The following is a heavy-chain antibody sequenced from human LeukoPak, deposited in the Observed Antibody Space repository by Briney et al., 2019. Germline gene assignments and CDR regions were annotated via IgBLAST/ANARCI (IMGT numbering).Heavy chain of an antibody. J-gene: IGHJ4*02. D-gene: IGHD3-3*01. Sequence: GGSLRLSCAASGFTFSSYAMSWVRQAPGKGLEWVSAISGSGGSIGYADSVKGRFTISRDNAKNSLCLQMNSLRAEDTALYYCAKDIAPDYYDFWSGYHTSLDYWGQGTLVTVSS. CDR1: GFTFSSYA. CDR3: AKDIAPDYYDFWSGYHTSLDY. V-gene: IGHV3-23*01. CDR2: ISGSGGSI.